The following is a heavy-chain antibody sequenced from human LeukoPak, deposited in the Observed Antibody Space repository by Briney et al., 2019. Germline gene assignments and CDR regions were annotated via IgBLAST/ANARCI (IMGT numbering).Heavy chain of an antibody. V-gene: IGHV4-61*02. Sequence: SETLTLTCTVSGGSLSSGSYYWRWIRQPAGKGLEWIGRIYTSGSTNYNPSLKSRVTISVDTSKNQFSLKLSSVTAADTAVYYCASARYYYDSSGYFYYWGQGTLVTVSS. CDR2: IYTSGST. D-gene: IGHD3-22*01. J-gene: IGHJ4*02. CDR1: GGSLSSGSYY. CDR3: ASARYYYDSSGYFYY.